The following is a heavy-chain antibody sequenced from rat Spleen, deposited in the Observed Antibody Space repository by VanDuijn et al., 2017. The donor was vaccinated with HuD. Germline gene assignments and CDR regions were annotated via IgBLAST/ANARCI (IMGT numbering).Heavy chain of an antibody. CDR3: VRQPHTTYVYGYYFDY. CDR2: INYDGSST. J-gene: IGHJ2*01. CDR1: GFTFSDYG. Sequence: EVQLVESGGGLVQPGRSMKLSCAASGFTFSDYGMVWVLQAPTKGLEWVATINYDGSSTFYRDYVKARFTISRDNSKSTLFLQMDSLMSEDTATYYCVRQPHTTYVYGYYFDYWGQGVMVTVSS. V-gene: IGHV5-29*01. D-gene: IGHD1-2*01.